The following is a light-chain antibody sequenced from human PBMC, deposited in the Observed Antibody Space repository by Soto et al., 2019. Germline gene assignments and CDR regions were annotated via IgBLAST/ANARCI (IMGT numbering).Light chain of an antibody. CDR2: QDS. CDR1: KLGDKY. CDR3: QAWDRGTACV. Sequence: SYELTQPPSVSVSPGQTASITCSGDKLGDKYACWYQQKPGQSPVLVIYQDSKRPSGIPERFSGSNSGNTATLTISGTQAMDEADYYCQAWDRGTACVFGGGTTLTVL. J-gene: IGLJ3*02. V-gene: IGLV3-1*01.